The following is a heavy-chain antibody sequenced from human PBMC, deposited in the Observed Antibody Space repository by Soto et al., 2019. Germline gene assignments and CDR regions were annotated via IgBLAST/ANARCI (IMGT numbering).Heavy chain of an antibody. Sequence: ASVKVSCKASGYTFTSYGISWVRQAPGQGLEWMGWISAYNGNTNYAQKLQGRVTMTTDTSTSTAYMELRSLRSDDTAVYYCARQPDFWSGYYAFDIWGQGTMVTVSS. CDR2: ISAYNGNT. CDR1: GYTFTSYG. V-gene: IGHV1-18*01. CDR3: ARQPDFWSGYYAFDI. D-gene: IGHD3-3*01. J-gene: IGHJ3*02.